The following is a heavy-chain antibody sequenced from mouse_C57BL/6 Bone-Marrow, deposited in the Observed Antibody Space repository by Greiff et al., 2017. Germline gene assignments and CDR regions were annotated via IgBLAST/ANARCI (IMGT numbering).Heavy chain of an antibody. CDR1: GYTFTSYW. CDR3: ARPYYSNYWYFDV. Sequence: QVQLQQPGAELVKPGASVKMSCKASGYTFTSYWITWVKQRPGQGLEWIGDVYPGSGSTNYNEKFKSKATLTVDTSSSPAYMQLSSLTSEDSAVYYCARPYYSNYWYFDVWGTGTTVTVSS. D-gene: IGHD2-5*01. CDR2: VYPGSGST. J-gene: IGHJ1*03. V-gene: IGHV1-55*01.